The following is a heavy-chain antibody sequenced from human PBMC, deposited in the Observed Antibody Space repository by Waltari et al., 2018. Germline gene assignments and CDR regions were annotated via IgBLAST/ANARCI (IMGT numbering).Heavy chain of an antibody. CDR3: AKDWTNNFWSGYYYFDY. V-gene: IGHV3-23*04. CDR2: ISGSGGST. D-gene: IGHD3-3*01. CDR1: GFTFSSYA. J-gene: IGHJ4*02. Sequence: EEQLVESGGGLVQPGGSLRLSCAASGFTFSSYAMSWVRQAPGKGLEWVSAISGSGGSTYYADSVKGRFTISRDNSKNTLYLQMNSLRAEDTAVYYCAKDWTNNFWSGYYYFDYWGQGTLVTVSS.